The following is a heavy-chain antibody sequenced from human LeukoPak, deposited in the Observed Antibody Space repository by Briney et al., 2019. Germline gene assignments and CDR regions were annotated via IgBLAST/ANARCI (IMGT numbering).Heavy chain of an antibody. V-gene: IGHV1-2*02. CDR2: INPNSGGT. CDR1: GFTFSSYA. CDR3: ARGRLRAVAGRTSDY. J-gene: IGHJ4*02. D-gene: IGHD6-19*01. Sequence: GGSLRLSCAASGFTFSSYAMDWVRQAPGQGLEWMGWINPNSGGTNYAQKFQGRVTMTRDTSISTAYMELSRLRSDDTAVYYCARGRLRAVAGRTSDYWGQGTLVTVSS.